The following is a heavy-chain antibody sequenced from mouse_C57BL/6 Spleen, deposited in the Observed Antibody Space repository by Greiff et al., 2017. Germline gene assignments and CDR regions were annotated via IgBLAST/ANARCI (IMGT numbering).Heavy chain of an antibody. D-gene: IGHD2-3*01. V-gene: IGHV1-82*01. Sequence: QVQLQQSGPELVKPGASVKISCKASGYAFSSSWMNWVKQRPGKGLEWIGRIYPGDGYTNYNGKFKGKATLTADKSSSTAYMQLSSLTSEDSAVYFCARGGYYPTFAYWGQGTLVTVSA. CDR2: IYPGDGYT. J-gene: IGHJ3*01. CDR1: GYAFSSSW. CDR3: ARGGYYPTFAY.